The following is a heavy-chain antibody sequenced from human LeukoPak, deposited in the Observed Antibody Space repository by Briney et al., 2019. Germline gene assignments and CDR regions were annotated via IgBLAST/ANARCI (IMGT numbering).Heavy chain of an antibody. J-gene: IGHJ3*02. Sequence: PGGSLRLSCAASGFTFSSYSMNWVRQAPRKGLEWVSSISSSSSYIYYADSVKGRFTISRDNAKNSLYLQMNSLRAEDTAVYYCAREGYYDILAGDAFDIWGQGTMVTVSS. V-gene: IGHV3-21*01. CDR3: AREGYYDILAGDAFDI. D-gene: IGHD3-9*01. CDR2: ISSSSSYI. CDR1: GFTFSSYS.